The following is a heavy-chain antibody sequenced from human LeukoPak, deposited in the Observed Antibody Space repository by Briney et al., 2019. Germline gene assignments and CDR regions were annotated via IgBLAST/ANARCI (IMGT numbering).Heavy chain of an antibody. CDR1: GFTFDDYA. CDR2: ISWDGGST. Sequence: PGGSLRLSCAASGFTFDDYAMHWVRQAPGKGLEWVSLISWDGGSTYYADSVKGRFTISRDKSKNSLYLQMNSLRAEDTALYYCAKPVDIVVTSYAFDIWGQGTMVTVSS. V-gene: IGHV3-43D*04. D-gene: IGHD5-12*01. CDR3: AKPVDIVVTSYAFDI. J-gene: IGHJ3*02.